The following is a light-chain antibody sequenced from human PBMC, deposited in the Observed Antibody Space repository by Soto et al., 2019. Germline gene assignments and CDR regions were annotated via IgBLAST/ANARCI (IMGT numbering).Light chain of an antibody. V-gene: IGKV1-5*03. CDR1: QSISTN. CDR3: QHYNEYPLT. Sequence: DIEMTQSPFTLSASVGDRVTITCRASQSISTNLDWYQQKPGKTPNLLIYKASTLQSGVPSRFSGSGFGTEFTLTVNSLQPDDFATYFCQHYNEYPLTFGGGTKVEIK. CDR2: KAS. J-gene: IGKJ4*01.